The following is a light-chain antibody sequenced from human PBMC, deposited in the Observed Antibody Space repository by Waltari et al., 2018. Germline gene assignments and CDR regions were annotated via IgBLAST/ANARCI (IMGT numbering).Light chain of an antibody. V-gene: IGKV1-27*01. CDR3: QKYNSSPKM. CDR1: QGINNY. Sequence: EIQMTQSPSSLSASVGDRVTITCRASQGINNYLAWDQQKLGKVPKLLVYAASTLQSGVPSRFSASGSGTDFTLTISNLQPEDVATYYCQKYNSSPKMFGQGTKVEIK. CDR2: AAS. J-gene: IGKJ1*01.